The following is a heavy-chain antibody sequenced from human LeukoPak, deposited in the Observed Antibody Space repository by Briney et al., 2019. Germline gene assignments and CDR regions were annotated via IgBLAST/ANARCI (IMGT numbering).Heavy chain of an antibody. CDR3: ATSGIVVVVAATRTVPDY. V-gene: IGHV3-74*01. CDR1: GLTFSSDW. J-gene: IGHJ4*02. CDR2: INSDASTI. Sequence: QTGGSLRLSCAASGLTFSSDWMHWVRQVPGKGLVWVSRINSDASTINYADSVKGRFTISRDNSKNTLYLQMNSLRAEDTAVYYCATSGIVVVVAATRTVPDYWGQGTLVTVSS. D-gene: IGHD2-15*01.